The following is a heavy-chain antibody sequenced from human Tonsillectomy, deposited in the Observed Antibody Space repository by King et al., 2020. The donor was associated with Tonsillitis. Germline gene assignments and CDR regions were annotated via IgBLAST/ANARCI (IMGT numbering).Heavy chain of an antibody. V-gene: IGHV3-30*04. J-gene: IGHJ6*02. CDR2: ISHDGSNK. Sequence: QLVQSGGGVVQPGRSLRLSCAASGFTFSSYPMHWVRQAPGKGLEWVAVISHDGSNKYYADYVKGRFTISRDNSKNTLFLQMNSLRSEDTAVYYCFSTSVWGQGTTVTVSS. CDR1: GFTFSSYP. CDR3: FSTSV.